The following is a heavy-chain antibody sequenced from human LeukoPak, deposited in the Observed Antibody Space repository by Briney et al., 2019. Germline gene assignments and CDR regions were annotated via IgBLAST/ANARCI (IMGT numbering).Heavy chain of an antibody. CDR2: ISGDGVST. CDR1: GFTFSSYT. V-gene: IGHV3-43*02. CDR3: ARESGKFDY. J-gene: IGHJ4*02. Sequence: GGSLRPSCAASGFTFSSYTMHWVRQAPGQGLEWVSLISGDGVSTFFADSVKGRFSISRDNSKNSLFLEMSSLRTEDTAMYYCARESGKFDYWGQGTLVAVSS.